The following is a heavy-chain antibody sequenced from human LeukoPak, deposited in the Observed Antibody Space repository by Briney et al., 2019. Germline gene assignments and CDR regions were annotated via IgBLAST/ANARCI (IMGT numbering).Heavy chain of an antibody. CDR1: GGTFSDYA. Sequence: GASVKVSCKATGGTFSDYAFSWVRQAPGQGLEWMGRIIPIFNTTNSAQKFQGRVTITADKSSGTAYMELSSLRSDDTAVYYCARQGGARQDYHMDVWGRGTTVTVSS. D-gene: IGHD3-16*01. CDR2: IIPIFNTT. J-gene: IGHJ6*03. V-gene: IGHV1-69*06. CDR3: ARQGGARQDYHMDV.